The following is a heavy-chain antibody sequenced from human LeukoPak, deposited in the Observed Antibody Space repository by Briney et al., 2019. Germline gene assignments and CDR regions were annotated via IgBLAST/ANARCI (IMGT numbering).Heavy chain of an antibody. J-gene: IGHJ4*02. Sequence: ASVKVSCKASGYTFTGYYMHWVRQAPGQGLEWMGWINPNSGGTNYAQKFQGRVTMTRDTSISTAYMELSRLRSDDTAVYYCASEVATAGTPLDYWGQGTLVTVSS. D-gene: IGHD6-13*01. CDR3: ASEVATAGTPLDY. CDR2: INPNSGGT. V-gene: IGHV1-2*02. CDR1: GYTFTGYY.